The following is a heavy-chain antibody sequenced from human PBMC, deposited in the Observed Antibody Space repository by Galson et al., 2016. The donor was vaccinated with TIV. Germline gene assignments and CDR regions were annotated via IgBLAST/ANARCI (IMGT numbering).Heavy chain of an antibody. J-gene: IGHJ6*01. CDR2: FIPLFGTA. CDR1: GDTFSSYP. V-gene: IGHV1-69*13. D-gene: IGHD5-18*01. Sequence: SVKVSCKASGDTFSSYPFNWVRQAPGQGLEWVGGFIPLFGTANYAQKFQGRVTISADESTSTPYMEVRSLRSEDTAVYYCAKERNTAMDTSQYYYGMDVWGQGTTVIVSS. CDR3: AKERNTAMDTSQYYYGMDV.